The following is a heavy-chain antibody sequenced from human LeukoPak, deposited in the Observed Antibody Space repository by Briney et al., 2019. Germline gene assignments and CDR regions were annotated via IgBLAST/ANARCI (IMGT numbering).Heavy chain of an antibody. CDR1: GFTFDAYA. CDR2: INKDGSAT. CDR3: ATWAFYHSLDV. Sequence: GGSLRLSCEASGFTFDAYAMHWVRQAPGKGLEWVSLINKDGSATYYADSVKGRFAISRDNSKNSLYLQMNSLRSEDTALYYCATWAFYHSLDVWGQGTTVTVSS. J-gene: IGHJ6*02. D-gene: IGHD1-26*01. V-gene: IGHV3-43*02.